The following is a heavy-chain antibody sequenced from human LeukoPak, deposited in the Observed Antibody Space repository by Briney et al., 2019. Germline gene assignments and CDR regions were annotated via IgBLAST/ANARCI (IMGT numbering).Heavy chain of an antibody. J-gene: IGHJ4*02. CDR3: AKRWTGTIDY. CDR1: GFNFSIYS. Sequence: GGSLRLSCAASGFNFSIYSMNWVRQAPGKGLEWVSYITRSSTTIYYADSVKGRFTISRDNAKNSLYLQMNSLRAEDTAVYYCAKRWTGTIDYWGQGTLVTVSS. D-gene: IGHD1-1*01. CDR2: ITRSSTTI. V-gene: IGHV3-48*01.